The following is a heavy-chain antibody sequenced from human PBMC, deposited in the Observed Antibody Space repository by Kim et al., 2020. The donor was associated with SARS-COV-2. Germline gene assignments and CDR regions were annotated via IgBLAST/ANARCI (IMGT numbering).Heavy chain of an antibody. CDR3: ATSSSSSWYLLRV. D-gene: IGHD6-13*01. J-gene: IGHJ4*02. V-gene: IGHV1-24*01. Sequence: YAPKCQGRVTMTEDTSTDTAYMELSSVRSEDTAVYYCATSSSSSWYLLRVWGQGTLVTVSS.